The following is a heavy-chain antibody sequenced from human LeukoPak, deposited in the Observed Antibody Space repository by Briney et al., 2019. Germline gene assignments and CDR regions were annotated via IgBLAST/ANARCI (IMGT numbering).Heavy chain of an antibody. D-gene: IGHD1-26*01. CDR2: LYHSGST. CDR1: GYSIISGYY. CDR3: GRDRSGGYSVDY. Sequence: PSETLSLTCAVSGYSIISGYYWGWIRQPPGKGLEWIARLYHSGSTYYNPSLQSRVTLSADTSKNQFSLKMSSVTAADTAVYYCGRDRSGGYSVDYWGQGTLVTVS. J-gene: IGHJ4*02. V-gene: IGHV4-38-2*02.